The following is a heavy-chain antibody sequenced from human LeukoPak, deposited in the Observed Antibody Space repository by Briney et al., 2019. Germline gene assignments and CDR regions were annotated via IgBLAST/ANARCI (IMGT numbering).Heavy chain of an antibody. Sequence: GASVKVSCKVSGYTLTELSMHWVRQAPGQGLEWMGIINPSGGSTSYAQKFQGRVTMTRDTSTSTVYMELSSLRSEDTAVYYCARGGSMVYWGQGTLVTVSS. V-gene: IGHV1-46*01. CDR2: INPSGGST. J-gene: IGHJ4*02. CDR3: ARGGSMVY. CDR1: GYTLTELS. D-gene: IGHD2-2*01.